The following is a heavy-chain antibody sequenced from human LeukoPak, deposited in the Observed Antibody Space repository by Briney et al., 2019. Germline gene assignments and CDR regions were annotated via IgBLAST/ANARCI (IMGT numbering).Heavy chain of an antibody. J-gene: IGHJ4*02. D-gene: IGHD3-22*01. CDR3: AREANYYDGSGYSPYFDY. CDR1: GFTVSSNY. CDR2: IYSGGST. Sequence: PGGSLRLSCAASGFTVSSNYMSWVRQAPGKGLEWVSVIYSGGSTYYADSVKGRFTISRDNSKNTLYLQMNSLRAEDTAVYYCAREANYYDGSGYSPYFDYWGQGTLVTVSS. V-gene: IGHV3-66*01.